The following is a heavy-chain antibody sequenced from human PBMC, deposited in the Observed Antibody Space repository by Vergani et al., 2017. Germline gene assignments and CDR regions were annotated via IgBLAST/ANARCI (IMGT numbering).Heavy chain of an antibody. Sequence: VQLVESGGGVVQPGGSLRLSCAASGFTFNSYGMHWVRQAPGKGREWVARIKSNADGGSADYAASVKGRFIISRDDSKNFLYLQMNSLKIEDTALYFCTAEKEVAFYYSYYHMDVWGKGTTVTVS. D-gene: IGHD2-21*01. CDR3: TAEKEVAFYYSYYHMDV. V-gene: IGHV3-15*01. CDR1: GFTFNSYG. J-gene: IGHJ6*03. CDR2: IKSNADGGSA.